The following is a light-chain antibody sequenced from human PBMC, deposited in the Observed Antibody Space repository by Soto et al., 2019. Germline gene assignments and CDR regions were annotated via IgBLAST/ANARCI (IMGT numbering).Light chain of an antibody. CDR1: SSDIGSFNR. Sequence: QSVLTQPASVSGSPGQAITISCTGTSSDIGSFNRVSWYQQPPGTAPKLIIYDVNNRPSGVPDRFSGPKSGNTASLTISGLQAEDEADYYCNSFTTSGTYVFGSGTKVTVL. V-gene: IGLV2-18*02. CDR2: DVN. J-gene: IGLJ1*01. CDR3: NSFTTSGTYV.